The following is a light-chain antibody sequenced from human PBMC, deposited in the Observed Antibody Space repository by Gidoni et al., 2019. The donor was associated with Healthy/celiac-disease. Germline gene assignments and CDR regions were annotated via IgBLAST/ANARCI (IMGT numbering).Light chain of an antibody. V-gene: IGKV1-9*01. CDR2: DAS. CDR1: QSIRSY. J-gene: IGKJ1*01. Sequence: DTQSTQSPSFLSASAGDRVTITCRASQSIRSYLAWYQQKPGKAPKLLIYDASTLQSGVPSRFSGSGSGTEFTLTISSLQPEDFATYYCQQLNSYRWTFGPGTKVDIK. CDR3: QQLNSYRWT.